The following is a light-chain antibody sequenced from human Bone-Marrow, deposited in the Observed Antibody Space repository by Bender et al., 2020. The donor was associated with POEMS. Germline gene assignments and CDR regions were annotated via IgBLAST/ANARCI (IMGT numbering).Light chain of an antibody. V-gene: IGLV3-1*01. Sequence: SYELTQPPSVSVSPGQTASITCSGDNLWDKYACWYQQKPGQSPVLVIYQNRKRPPGSPHRFSGSTSGSTATLTISATQAMDEADYYCQAWDRTIAIFGGGTKLTVL. CDR2: QNR. CDR3: QAWDRTIAI. CDR1: NLWDKY. J-gene: IGLJ2*01.